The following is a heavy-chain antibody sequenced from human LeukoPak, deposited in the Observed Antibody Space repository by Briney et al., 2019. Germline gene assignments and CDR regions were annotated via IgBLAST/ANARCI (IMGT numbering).Heavy chain of an antibody. D-gene: IGHD6-13*01. CDR3: ARDAVIAAARLDAFDI. CDR2: IIPIFGTA. J-gene: IGHJ3*02. CDR1: GGTFSSYA. Sequence: SVKVSCKASGGTFSSYAISWVRQAPGQGLEWMGGIIPIFGTANYAQKFQGRVTITTDESTSTAYMELCSLRSEDTAVYYCARDAVIAAARLDAFDIWGQGTMVTVSS. V-gene: IGHV1-69*05.